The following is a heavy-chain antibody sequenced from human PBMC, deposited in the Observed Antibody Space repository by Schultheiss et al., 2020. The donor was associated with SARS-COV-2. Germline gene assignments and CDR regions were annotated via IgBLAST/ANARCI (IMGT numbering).Heavy chain of an antibody. CDR2: IGTAGDT. CDR1: GFTFSSYD. CDR3: ARERGDV. V-gene: IGHV3-13*01. J-gene: IGHJ6*04. Sequence: GGSLRLSCAASGFTFSSYDMHWVRQATGKGLEWVSAIGTAGDTYYPGSVKGRFTISRDNSKNTLHLQMNSLSAEDTALYHCARERGDVWGKGTTVTVSS.